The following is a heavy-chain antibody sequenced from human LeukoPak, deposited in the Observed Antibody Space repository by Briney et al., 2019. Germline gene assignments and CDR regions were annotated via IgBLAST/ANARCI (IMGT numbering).Heavy chain of an antibody. D-gene: IGHD2-2*01. V-gene: IGHV1-2*02. J-gene: IGHJ4*02. Sequence: ASVKVSCKASGYTFTAYYMHWVRQAPGQGLEWMGWINPNSGGTNYAQKFQGRVTMTRDTPISTAYMELSRLRSDDTAVYYCARVYCSSTSCWGYFDYWGQGTLVTVSS. CDR1: GYTFTAYY. CDR3: ARVYCSSTSCWGYFDY. CDR2: INPNSGGT.